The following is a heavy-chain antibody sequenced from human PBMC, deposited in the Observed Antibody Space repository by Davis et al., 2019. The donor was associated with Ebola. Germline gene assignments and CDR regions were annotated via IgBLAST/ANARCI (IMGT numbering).Heavy chain of an antibody. CDR3: AKRDIIRWFFGD. CDR2: ISYDGSNK. V-gene: IGHV3-33*05. Sequence: GGSLRLSCAASGFTFSSYGMHWVRQAPGKGLEWVAVISYDGSNKLYADSVKGRFTISRDNGKNTLYLQMNSLRVEDTAVYYCAKRDIIRWFFGDWGQGSLVTVSS. CDR1: GFTFSSYG. D-gene: IGHD2-15*01. J-gene: IGHJ4*02.